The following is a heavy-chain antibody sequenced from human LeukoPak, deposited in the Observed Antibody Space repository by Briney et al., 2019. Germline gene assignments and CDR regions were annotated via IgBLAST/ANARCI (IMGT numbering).Heavy chain of an antibody. CDR2: ISYDGSNK. CDR1: GFTSSSCT. J-gene: IGHJ4*02. D-gene: IGHD1-1*01. V-gene: IGHV3-30-3*01. Sequence: RSLRLSCAASGFTSSSCTMHWVRQAPGKGLEWVAVISYDGSNKYYADSVKGRFTISRDNSKNTLYLQMNSLRAEDTAVYYCAREWNLDYWGQGTLVTVSS. CDR3: AREWNLDY.